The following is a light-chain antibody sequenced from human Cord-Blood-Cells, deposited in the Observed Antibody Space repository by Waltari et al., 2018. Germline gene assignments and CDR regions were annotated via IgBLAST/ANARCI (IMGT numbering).Light chain of an antibody. V-gene: IGKV2-30*01. Sequence: VVMIQSPLSLPVTLGQPASISCRSSQSLVYSDGNTYLNWFQHRPGQSPRRLIYKVSNRDSGVPDRLRGSGSGTDFTLKISRVEAEDVGVYYCMQGTHSCTFGQGTKLAIK. J-gene: IGKJ2*02. CDR2: KVS. CDR3: MQGTHSCT. CDR1: QSLVYSDGNTY.